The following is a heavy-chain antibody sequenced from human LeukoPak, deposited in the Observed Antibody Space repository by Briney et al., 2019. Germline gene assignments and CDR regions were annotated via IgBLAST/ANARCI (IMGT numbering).Heavy chain of an antibody. Sequence: SETLSLTCAVSGGSISSSNWWSWVRQPPGKGLEWIGEIYHSGSTNYNPSLKSRVTISVDKSKNQFSLKLSSVTAADTAVYYCARESSHNWNDGHAFDIWGQGTMVTVSS. CDR3: ARESSHNWNDGHAFDI. V-gene: IGHV4-4*02. CDR1: GGSISSSNW. CDR2: IYHSGST. J-gene: IGHJ3*02. D-gene: IGHD1-1*01.